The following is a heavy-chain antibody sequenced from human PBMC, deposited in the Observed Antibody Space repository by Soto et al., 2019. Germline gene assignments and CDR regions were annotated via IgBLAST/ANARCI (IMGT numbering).Heavy chain of an antibody. Sequence: GGSLRLSCISSGFTFRTYTMNWVRQAPGKGLEWVPGIRGFSPYTFYAESVKGRFTISRDNAKNSLYLQMNSLRAEDTAVYYCARDRGYDAHDYYYNAMDVWGQGTTVTVSS. V-gene: IGHV3-21*01. CDR2: IRGFSPYT. CDR1: GFTFRTYT. CDR3: ARDRGYDAHDYYYNAMDV. D-gene: IGHD3-10*01. J-gene: IGHJ6*02.